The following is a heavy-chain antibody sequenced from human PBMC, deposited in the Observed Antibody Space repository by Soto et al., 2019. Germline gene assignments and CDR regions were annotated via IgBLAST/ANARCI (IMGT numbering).Heavy chain of an antibody. V-gene: IGHV4-39*01. CDR1: GGSISSSSYY. CDR3: ARQDIVATISGFDY. D-gene: IGHD5-12*01. J-gene: IGHJ4*02. CDR2: IYYSGST. Sequence: QLQLQESGPGLVKPSETLSLTCTVSGGSISSSSYYWGWIRQPPGKGLEWIGSIYYSGSTYYNPSLKSRVPISVDTSKNQFPLKLSSVTAADTAVYYCARQDIVATISGFDYWGQGTLVTVSS.